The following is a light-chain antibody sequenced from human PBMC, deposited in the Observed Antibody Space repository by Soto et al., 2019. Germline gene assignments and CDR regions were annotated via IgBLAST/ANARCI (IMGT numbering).Light chain of an antibody. J-gene: IGKJ1*01. CDR2: DAS. Sequence: EIVLTQSPATLYLSPGERATLFCRASQSVSTYLAGYQQQPGQAPRLLIYDASSRATGIPARVSGSGSGTEFTLTISSLEPEDFALYYCQQRSNWPVTFGQGTRVEIK. CDR1: QSVSTY. CDR3: QQRSNWPVT. V-gene: IGKV3-11*01.